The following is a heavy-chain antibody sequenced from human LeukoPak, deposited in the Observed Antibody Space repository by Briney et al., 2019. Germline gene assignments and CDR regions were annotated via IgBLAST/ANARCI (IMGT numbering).Heavy chain of an antibody. CDR2: IYYSGST. CDR1: GGSISSSSYY. V-gene: IGHV4-39*07. CDR3: ARDGDKIAAAGTGIDY. Sequence: SETLSLTCTVSGGSISSSSYYWGWIRQPPGKGLEWIGSIYYSGSTYYNSSLKSRVTISVDTSKNQFSLKLSSVTAADTAVYYCARDGDKIAAAGTGIDYWGQGTLVTVSS. J-gene: IGHJ4*02. D-gene: IGHD6-13*01.